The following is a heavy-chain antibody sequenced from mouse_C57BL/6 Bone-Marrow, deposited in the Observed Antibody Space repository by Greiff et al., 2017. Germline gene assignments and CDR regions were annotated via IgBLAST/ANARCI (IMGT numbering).Heavy chain of an antibody. CDR3: ARAGSSYPYWYFDV. D-gene: IGHD1-1*01. Sequence: EVKLQESGPGLVKPSQTVFLTCTVTGISITTGNYRWSWIRQFPGNKLEWIGYIYYSGTITYNPSLTSRTTITRDTPKNQFFLEMNSLTAEDTATYYCARAGSSYPYWYFDVWGTGTTVTVSS. CDR1: GISITTGNYR. V-gene: IGHV3-5*01. CDR2: IYYSGTI. J-gene: IGHJ1*03.